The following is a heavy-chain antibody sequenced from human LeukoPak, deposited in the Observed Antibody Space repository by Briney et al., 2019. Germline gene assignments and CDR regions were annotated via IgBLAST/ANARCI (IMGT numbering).Heavy chain of an antibody. CDR3: ARRKYQLVYDYYYYYMDV. CDR1: GDTLTEFS. D-gene: IGHD2-2*02. CDR2: FYREDGET. J-gene: IGHJ6*03. V-gene: IGHV1-24*01. Sequence: ASVKVSCKVSGDTLTEFSMFWVRQAPGKGLEWMGGFYREDGETTYAQKFQGRVTMTEDTSTDTAYMELSSLRYEDTAVYYCARRKYQLVYDYYYYYMDVWGKGTTVTVSS.